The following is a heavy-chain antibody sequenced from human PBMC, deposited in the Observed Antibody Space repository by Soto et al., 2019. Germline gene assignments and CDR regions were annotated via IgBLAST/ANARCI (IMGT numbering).Heavy chain of an antibody. D-gene: IGHD2-15*01. CDR2: VSNSGTST. Sequence: EVQLLESGGGLAQPGESLTLSCAASGFMFSGYAMSWVRQAPGKGLEWVSAVSNSGTSTSYADSVKGRFTISRDNSKNPLYLKMSSLGAEDTALYYCVKDLAASGWFDPWGQGTLVIVSS. J-gene: IGHJ5*02. CDR3: VKDLAASGWFDP. V-gene: IGHV3-23*01. CDR1: GFMFSGYA.